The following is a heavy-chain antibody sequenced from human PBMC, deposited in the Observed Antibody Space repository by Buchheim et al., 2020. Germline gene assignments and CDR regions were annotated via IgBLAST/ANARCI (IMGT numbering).Heavy chain of an antibody. D-gene: IGHD5-12*01. Sequence: QVQLVESGGGVVQPGRSLRLSCAASGFTFSSYGMHWVRQAPGKGLEWVAVIWYDGSNKYYADSVKGRFTISRDNSTTTMYLQMNSLRAEDTAVYYCARGIVATIIDYWGQGTL. CDR3: ARGIVATIIDY. CDR1: GFTFSSYG. CDR2: IWYDGSNK. V-gene: IGHV3-33*01. J-gene: IGHJ4*02.